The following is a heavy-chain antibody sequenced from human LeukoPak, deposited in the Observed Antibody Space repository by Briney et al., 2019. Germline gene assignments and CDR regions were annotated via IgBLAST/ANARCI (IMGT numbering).Heavy chain of an antibody. V-gene: IGHV1-46*01. D-gene: IGHD2/OR15-2a*01. CDR1: VYTFTSYY. CDR3: ARHRGAGEYPFDY. Sequence: ASLKVSCKAPVYTFTSYYMHCVRQAPGQGLEWMGIINPSDGSTTYAQRFQGRVTLTRDTSTSTVYMELSSLRSEDTAVYYCARHRGAGEYPFDYWGQGTLVTVSS. J-gene: IGHJ4*02. CDR2: INPSDGST.